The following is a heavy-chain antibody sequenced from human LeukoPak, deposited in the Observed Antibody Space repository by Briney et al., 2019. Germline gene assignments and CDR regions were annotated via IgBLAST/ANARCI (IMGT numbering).Heavy chain of an antibody. Sequence: GGSLRLSCAASGFTVSSNYMSWVRQAPGKGLEWVSFIYSGGSTYYADSVKGRFTISRDNSKNTLYLQMNSLRAEDTAVYYCARDGVWFGELLRDWGQGTLVTVSS. CDR1: GFTVSSNY. CDR2: IYSGGST. D-gene: IGHD3-10*01. CDR3: ARDGVWFGELLRD. V-gene: IGHV3-53*01. J-gene: IGHJ4*02.